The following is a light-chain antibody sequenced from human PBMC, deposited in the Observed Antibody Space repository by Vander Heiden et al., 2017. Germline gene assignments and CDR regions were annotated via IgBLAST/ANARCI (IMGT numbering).Light chain of an antibody. V-gene: IGKV1-39*01. CDR1: QSISSY. J-gene: IGKJ2*01. Sequence: DIQMTTYPSSLSAYVVDRVTITWRASQSISSYLNWYQQKPGKSPKLLIYAASSFQSGVPSRFSGSGSGTDFTLTISSLQPEDFATYYCLQSYSTPYTFGQGTKLEIK. CDR2: AAS. CDR3: LQSYSTPYT.